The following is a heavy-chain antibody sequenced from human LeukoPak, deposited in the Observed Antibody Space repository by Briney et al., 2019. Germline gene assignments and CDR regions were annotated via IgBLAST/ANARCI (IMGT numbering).Heavy chain of an antibody. CDR3: ARWDGYSSSPDY. CDR1: GYTFTGFY. J-gene: IGHJ4*02. V-gene: IGHV1-2*02. CDR2: INPHSADT. Sequence: ASVKVSCKASGYTFTGFYMHWVRQAPGQGLEWMGWINPHSADTGYAQKFLGRVTMTRDMSISTIYMELTRLRSDDTALYYCARWDGYSSSPDYWGQGTLVTVSS. D-gene: IGHD6-13*01.